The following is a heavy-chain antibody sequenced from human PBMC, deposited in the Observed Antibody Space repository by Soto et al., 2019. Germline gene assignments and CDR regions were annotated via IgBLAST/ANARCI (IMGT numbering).Heavy chain of an antibody. Sequence: QGQLVQPGAEVKKPGASVKVSCKASGYTFTSYAMHWVRQAPGQRLEWMGWINADNGNTKYSQTFQGRVTITRDTSAGTAYSVLSSLRSEDTAVDFCAITVTGTTYVPLDYWGQGTLLTV. V-gene: IGHV1-3*01. D-gene: IGHD1-7*01. CDR3: AITVTGTTYVPLDY. J-gene: IGHJ4*02. CDR1: GYTFTSYA. CDR2: INADNGNT.